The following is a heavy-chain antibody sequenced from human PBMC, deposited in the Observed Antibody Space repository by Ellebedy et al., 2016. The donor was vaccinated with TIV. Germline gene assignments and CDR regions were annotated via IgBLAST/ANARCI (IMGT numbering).Heavy chain of an antibody. Sequence: GESLKISCAASGFTFSSFAMNWLRQAPGKGLEWVSGMSGGGDSTNYADSVKGRFTISRDNSKNTLYLQMYSLRAEDTARYYFAKDRGSGWYENWFDPWGQGTLVTVSS. V-gene: IGHV3-23*01. CDR3: AKDRGSGWYENWFDP. J-gene: IGHJ5*02. D-gene: IGHD6-19*01. CDR2: MSGGGDST. CDR1: GFTFSSFA.